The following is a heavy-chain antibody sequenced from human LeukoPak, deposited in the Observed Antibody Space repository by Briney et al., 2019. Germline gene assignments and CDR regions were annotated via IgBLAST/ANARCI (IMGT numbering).Heavy chain of an antibody. Sequence: SETLSLTCAVYGGSFSGYYRSWIRQPPGKGLEWIGEINHSGSTNYNPSLKSRVTISVDTSKNQFSLKLSSVTAADTAVYYCARGPIRYFDWLRFDGMDVWGQGTTVTVSS. CDR1: GGSFSGYY. CDR2: INHSGST. J-gene: IGHJ6*02. D-gene: IGHD3-9*01. V-gene: IGHV4-34*01. CDR3: ARGPIRYFDWLRFDGMDV.